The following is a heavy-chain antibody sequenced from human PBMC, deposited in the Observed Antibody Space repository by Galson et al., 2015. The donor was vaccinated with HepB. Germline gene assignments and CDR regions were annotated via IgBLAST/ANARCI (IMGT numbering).Heavy chain of an antibody. J-gene: IGHJ4*02. CDR2: TYYRSKWYN. CDR3: ARAAMASGSYPGPETYFDY. Sequence: CAISGDSVSSNSAAWNWIRQSPSRGLEGLGRTYYRSKWYNDYAVSVKSRITINPDTSKNQFSLQLNSVTPEDTAVYYCARAAMASGSYPGPETYFDYWGQGTLVTVSS. V-gene: IGHV6-1*01. CDR1: GDSVSSNSAA. D-gene: IGHD1-26*01.